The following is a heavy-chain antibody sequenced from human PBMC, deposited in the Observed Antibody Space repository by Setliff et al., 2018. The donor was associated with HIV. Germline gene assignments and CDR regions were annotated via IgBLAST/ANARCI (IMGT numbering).Heavy chain of an antibody. D-gene: IGHD3-10*01. CDR2: IYYSGNT. J-gene: IGHJ5*02. V-gene: IGHV4-31*03. CDR3: ARSPRVRGVMSWFDP. CDR1: GASIGNGGYY. Sequence: SETLSLTCTVSGASIGNGGYYWNWIRQQSGKGLEWIGYIYYSGNTYYNPSLKSRLTISLDTSKNRFSLNLTSVTAADTAVYYCARSPRVRGVMSWFDPWGHGTKVTVSS.